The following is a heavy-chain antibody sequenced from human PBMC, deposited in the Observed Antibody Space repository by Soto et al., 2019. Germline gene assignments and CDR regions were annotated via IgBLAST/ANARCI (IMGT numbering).Heavy chain of an antibody. D-gene: IGHD3-16*02. CDR2: IKQDLIEK. CDR3: ARDEDARCPLYYYYYGMDV. CDR1: GFTFSSYW. J-gene: IGHJ6*02. V-gene: IGHV3-7*01. Sequence: PGGSLILSCEAYGFTFSSYWMGWVRQSPGKGLDCVANIKQDLIEKYYVDSVNGLFAISIYNANNSLYLQMNILRAEDTAVYYCARDEDARCPLYYYYYGMDVWGQGTTVTVSS.